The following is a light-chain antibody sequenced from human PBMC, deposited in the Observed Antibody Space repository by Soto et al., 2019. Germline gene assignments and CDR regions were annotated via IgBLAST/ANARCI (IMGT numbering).Light chain of an antibody. J-gene: IGKJ3*01. CDR1: QDVSRY. Sequence: DIQLTQSPSFLSASVGDRVTITCRASQDVSRYLAWYQQKPGKAPNLLIYAASTLRSGVPSRFSGSGSETEFTLTISSLQPEDFATYYCHQLNSYVFAFGPGTKVDIK. CDR3: HQLNSYVFA. V-gene: IGKV1-9*01. CDR2: AAS.